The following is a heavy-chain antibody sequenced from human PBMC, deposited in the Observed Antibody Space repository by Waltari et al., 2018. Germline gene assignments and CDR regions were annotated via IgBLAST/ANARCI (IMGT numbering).Heavy chain of an antibody. CDR1: GGSLGGFY. J-gene: IGHJ2*01. CDR2: INHDGTT. V-gene: IGHV4-34*01. D-gene: IGHD3-9*01. CDR3: ALDDDILTGPTSNWYFDI. Sequence: QVQLQQWGAGLLKPSATLSLPCAVSGGSLGGFYWIGLRQSPGKGLEWVGEINHDGTTNYNPSLKSRVTVSVDTSKKQFSLNLSSVTAADTGVYYCALDDDILTGPTSNWYFDIWGRGTLVTVSS.